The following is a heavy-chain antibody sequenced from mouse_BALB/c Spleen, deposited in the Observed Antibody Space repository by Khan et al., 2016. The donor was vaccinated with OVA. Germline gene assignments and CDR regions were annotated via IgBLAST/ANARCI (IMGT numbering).Heavy chain of an antibody. D-gene: IGHD2-1*01. CDR3: NAAMVSLCVSS. J-gene: IGHJ3*01. CDR2: IDPENGDT. V-gene: IGHV14-4*02. Sequence: VQLQQSGAELVRSGASVKLSCKTSGFNIKDYYMHWVKQRPKQGLEWIGWIDPENGDTAYAPKFKGKATMTADTSSTTAYLHLSSLTSEDTAVYYCNAAMVSLCVSSGGQGTLVTFAA. CDR1: GFNIKDYY.